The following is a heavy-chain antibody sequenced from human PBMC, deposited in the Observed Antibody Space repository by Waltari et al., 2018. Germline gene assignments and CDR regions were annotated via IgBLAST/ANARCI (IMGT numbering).Heavy chain of an antibody. J-gene: IGHJ5*02. V-gene: IGHV4-39*07. D-gene: IGHD3-3*01. CDR1: GGSISSTRHS. CDR2: IYYSGTT. CDR3: ARVARGGYYTGWFDT. Sequence: QLQLQESGPGLVKPSETLSLTCSVSGGSISSTRHSWAWIRQPPGKGLEWIGSIYYSGTTYYNLSLKSRVTLSVDTSKNQFSLKLSSVTAADTAMYFCARVARGGYYTGWFDTWGQGALVTVSS.